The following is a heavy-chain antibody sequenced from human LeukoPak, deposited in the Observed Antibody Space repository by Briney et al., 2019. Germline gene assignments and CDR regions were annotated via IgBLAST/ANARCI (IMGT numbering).Heavy chain of an antibody. CDR1: GGTFSSYA. D-gene: IGHD3-9*01. CDR3: ARDPNYDILTGYYSYYFDY. CDR2: IIPILGIT. Sequence: ASVKVSCKASGGTFSSYATSWVRQAPGQGLEWMGRIIPILGITNYAQKFQGRVAITADKSTSTAYMELSSLRSEDTAVYYCARDPNYDILTGYYSYYFDYWGQGTLVTVSS. J-gene: IGHJ4*02. V-gene: IGHV1-69*04.